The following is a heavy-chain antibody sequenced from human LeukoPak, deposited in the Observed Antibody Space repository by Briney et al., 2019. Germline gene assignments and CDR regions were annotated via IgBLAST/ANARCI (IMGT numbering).Heavy chain of an antibody. Sequence: PGGSLRLSCAASGFTFSSYAMSWVRQAPGKGLEWVSAISGSGGSTYYADSVKGRFTISRDNSKNTLYLQMNSLRAEDTAVYYCATRRRIQLWLRFDYWGQGTLVTVSS. CDR3: ATRRRIQLWLRFDY. V-gene: IGHV3-23*01. D-gene: IGHD5-18*01. J-gene: IGHJ4*02. CDR1: GFTFSSYA. CDR2: ISGSGGST.